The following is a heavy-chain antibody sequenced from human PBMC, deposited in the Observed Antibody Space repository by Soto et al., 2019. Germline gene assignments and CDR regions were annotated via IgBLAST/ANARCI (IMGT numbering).Heavy chain of an antibody. J-gene: IGHJ3*02. CDR1: GGSFSGYY. CDR3: ARPGYCSGGSCSHPAFDI. CDR2: INHSGST. D-gene: IGHD2-15*01. Sequence: SETLSLTCAVYGGSFSGYYWSWIRQPPGKGLEWIGEINHSGSTNYNPSLKSRVTISVDTSKNQFSLKLSSVTAADTAVYYCARPGYCSGGSCSHPAFDIWGQGTMVTVSS. V-gene: IGHV4-34*01.